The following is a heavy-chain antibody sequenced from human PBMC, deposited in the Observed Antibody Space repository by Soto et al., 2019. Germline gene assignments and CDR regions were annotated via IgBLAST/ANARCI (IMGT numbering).Heavy chain of an antibody. CDR3: AREFKGDLVVVVAARGSYFDY. Sequence: SETLSLTCTVSGGSISSYYWSWIRQPPGKGLEWIGYIYYSGSTNYNPSLKSRVTISVDTSKNQFSLKLSSVTAADTAVYYCAREFKGDLVVVVAARGSYFDYWGQGTLVTVSS. CDR2: IYYSGST. V-gene: IGHV4-59*01. CDR1: GGSISSYY. D-gene: IGHD2-15*01. J-gene: IGHJ4*02.